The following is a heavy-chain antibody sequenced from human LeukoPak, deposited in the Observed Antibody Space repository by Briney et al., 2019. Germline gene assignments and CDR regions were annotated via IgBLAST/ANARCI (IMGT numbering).Heavy chain of an antibody. V-gene: IGHV3-15*01. D-gene: IGHD2-2*01. J-gene: IGHJ4*02. CDR1: GFTFSNAW. CDR2: IKSKTDGGTT. CDR3: TTGPERCSSTSCYAVGVDY. Sequence: GGSLRLSCAASGFTFSNAWMSWVRQAPGKGLEWVGRIKSKTDGGTTDHAAPVKGRFTISRDDSKNTLYLQMNSLKTEDTAVYYCTTGPERCSSTSCYAVGVDYWGQGTLVTVSS.